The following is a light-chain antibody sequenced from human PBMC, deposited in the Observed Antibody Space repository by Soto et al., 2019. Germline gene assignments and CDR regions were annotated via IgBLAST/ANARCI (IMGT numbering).Light chain of an antibody. CDR3: QQYNNWPRT. J-gene: IGKJ1*01. V-gene: IGKV3-15*01. CDR1: QGVSAN. CDR2: GAS. Sequence: EIVMTQSPATLSVSPGKSATLSCRASQGVSANLAWYQHKPGQAPRLLIYGASTRATGIPARFSGSGSETEFTLTISSLQSEDFAVYYCQQYNNWPRTFGQGTKVEIK.